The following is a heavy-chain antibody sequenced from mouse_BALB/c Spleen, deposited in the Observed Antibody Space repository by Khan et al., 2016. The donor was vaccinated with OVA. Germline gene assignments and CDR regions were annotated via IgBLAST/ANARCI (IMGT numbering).Heavy chain of an antibody. V-gene: IGHV3-2*02. CDR3: ARIYGGYFDY. J-gene: IGHJ2*01. D-gene: IGHD1-1*01. Sequence: EVQLQESGPGLVKPSQSLSLTCTVTGYSITSDYAWNWIRQFPGNKLEWMGHISYSGNTKYNPSLKSRISITRDTSKNQFFLQLNSVTTEDTATYYCARIYGGYFDYWGQGTTLTVSS. CDR1: GYSITSDYA. CDR2: ISYSGNT.